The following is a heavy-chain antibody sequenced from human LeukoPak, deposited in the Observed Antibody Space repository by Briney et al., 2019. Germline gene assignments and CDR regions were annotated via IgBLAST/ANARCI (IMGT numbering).Heavy chain of an antibody. CDR2: IKQDGSEK. CDR3: ARDRVYDYVWGSYRLYYFDY. J-gene: IGHJ4*02. V-gene: IGHV3-7*01. CDR1: GFTFSSYW. Sequence: PGGSLRLSCAASGFTFSSYWMSWVRQAPGKGLEWVANIKQDGSEKYYVDSVKGRFTISRVNAKNSLYLQMNSLRAEDTAVYYCARDRVYDYVWGSYRLYYFDYWGQGTLVTVSS. D-gene: IGHD3-16*02.